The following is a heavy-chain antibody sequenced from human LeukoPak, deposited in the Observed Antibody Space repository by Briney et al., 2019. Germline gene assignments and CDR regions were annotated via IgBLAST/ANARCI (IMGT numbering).Heavy chain of an antibody. J-gene: IGHJ4*02. CDR1: GFTFSSYS. D-gene: IGHD5-18*01. V-gene: IGHV3-21*01. Sequence: PGGSLRLSCAASGFTFSSYSMNWVRQAPGKGLEWVSSISSSSSYIYYADSVKGRFTISRDNAKNSLYLQMNSLRAEDTAVYYCARGLLYSYGPICYDYWGQGTLVTVSS. CDR2: ISSSSSYI. CDR3: ARGLLYSYGPICYDY.